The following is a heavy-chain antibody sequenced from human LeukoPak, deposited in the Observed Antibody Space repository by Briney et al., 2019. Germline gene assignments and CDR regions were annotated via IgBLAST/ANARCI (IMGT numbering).Heavy chain of an antibody. CDR1: GFTFSSYE. CDR2: ISSSGSTI. CDR3: ARPRGCGTSRCNNFDY. V-gene: IGHV3-48*03. J-gene: IGHJ4*02. D-gene: IGHD2-21*01. Sequence: GSLRLSCAASGFTFSSYEMNWVRQAPGKGLEWVSYISSSGSTIYYADSVKGRFTISRDNAKNSLYLQMNSLRAEDTAVYYCARPRGCGTSRCNNFDYWGQGTLVTVSS.